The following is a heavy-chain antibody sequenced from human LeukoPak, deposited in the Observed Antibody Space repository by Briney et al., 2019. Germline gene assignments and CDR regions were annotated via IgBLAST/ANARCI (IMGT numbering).Heavy chain of an antibody. CDR2: ISSSGSTI. V-gene: IGHV3-48*03. CDR3: AGAEPSSGSFSFDY. D-gene: IGHD1-26*01. CDR1: GFTFSSYE. J-gene: IGHJ4*02. Sequence: LGGSLRLSCAASGFTFSSYEMNWVRQAPGKGLEWVSYISSSGSTIYYADSVKGRFTISRDNAKNSLYLQMNSLRAEDTAVYYCAGAEPSSGSFSFDYWGQGTLVTVSS.